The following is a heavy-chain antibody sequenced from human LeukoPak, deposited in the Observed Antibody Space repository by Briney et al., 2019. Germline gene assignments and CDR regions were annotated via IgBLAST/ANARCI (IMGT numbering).Heavy chain of an antibody. CDR1: GFTFSTYS. D-gene: IGHD1-26*01. CDR2: ISSNSNYI. Sequence: PGGSLRLSCAASGFTFSTYSMSWVRQAPGKGLEWVSSISSNSNYIYYADSMKGRFTISRDNAKNSLYLQMNSLRAGDTAVYYCARGGTYYEAGDYWGQGTLVTVSS. J-gene: IGHJ4*02. CDR3: ARGGTYYEAGDY. V-gene: IGHV3-21*01.